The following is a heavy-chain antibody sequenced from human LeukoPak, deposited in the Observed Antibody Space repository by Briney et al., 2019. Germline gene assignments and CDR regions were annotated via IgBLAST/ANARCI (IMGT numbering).Heavy chain of an antibody. CDR2: IYYSGST. CDR1: GGSISSSSYY. J-gene: IGHJ3*02. CDR3: ARAGYCSSTSCYIAFDI. D-gene: IGHD2-2*02. V-gene: IGHV4-39*01. Sequence: SETLSLTCTVSGGSISSSSYYWGWIRQPPGKGLEWIGSIYYSGSTYYNPSLKSRVTIFVDTSKNQFSLKLSSVTAADTAVYYCARAGYCSSTSCYIAFDIWGQGTMVTVSS.